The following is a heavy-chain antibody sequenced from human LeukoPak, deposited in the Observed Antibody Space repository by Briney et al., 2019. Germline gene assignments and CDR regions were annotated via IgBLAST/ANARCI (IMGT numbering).Heavy chain of an antibody. CDR1: GYTFTGYY. J-gene: IGHJ6*03. V-gene: IGHV1-2*02. D-gene: IGHD5-18*01. CDR2: INPNSGGT. CDR3: ARDRRRTAMGHYYMDV. Sequence: ASVKVSCKASGYTFTGYYMHWVRQAPGQGLEWMGWINPNSGGTNYAQKFQGRVTMTRDTSISTAYMELSRLRSDDTAVYYCARDRRRTAMGHYYMDVWGKGTTVTVSS.